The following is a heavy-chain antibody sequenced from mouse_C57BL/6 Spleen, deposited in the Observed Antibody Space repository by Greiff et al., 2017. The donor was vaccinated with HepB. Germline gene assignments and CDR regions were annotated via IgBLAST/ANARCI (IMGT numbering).Heavy chain of an antibody. J-gene: IGHJ1*03. CDR1: GYTFTSYW. CDR3: ARLPHYCGSSYQYFDV. CDR2: IYPGSGST. D-gene: IGHD1-1*01. V-gene: IGHV1-55*01. Sequence: VQLQQPGAELVKPGASVKMSCKASGYTFTSYWITWVKQRPGQGLEWIGDIYPGSGSTNYNEKFKSKATLTVDTSSSTAYMQLSSLTSEDSAVYYCARLPHYCGSSYQYFDVWGTGTTVTVSS.